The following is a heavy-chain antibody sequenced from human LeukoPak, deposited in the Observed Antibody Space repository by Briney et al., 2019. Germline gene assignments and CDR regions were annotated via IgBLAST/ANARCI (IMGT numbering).Heavy chain of an antibody. CDR2: ISGSGGST. D-gene: IGHD6-6*01. CDR1: GFTFNIYA. Sequence: GGSLRLSCAASGFTFNIYAMSWIRQAPGKGLEWVSAISGSGGSTYYADSVKGRFTISRDNSKNTLYLQMNSLGAEDTAVYYCATRGGIAARGYWGQGTLVTVSS. J-gene: IGHJ4*02. V-gene: IGHV3-23*01. CDR3: ATRGGIAARGY.